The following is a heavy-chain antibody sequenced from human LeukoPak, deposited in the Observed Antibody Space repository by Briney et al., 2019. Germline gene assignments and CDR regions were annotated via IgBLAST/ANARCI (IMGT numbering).Heavy chain of an antibody. V-gene: IGHV4-59*01. CDR2: IYYSGST. CDR1: GGSIGSYY. J-gene: IGHJ4*02. CDR3: ARDRAAALFDY. Sequence: SETLSLTCTVSGGSIGSYYWSWIRQPPGKGLEWIGYIYYSGSTNYNPSLQSRVIISVDTSKNQFSLKLSSVTAADTAVYYCARDRAAALFDYWGQGTLVTVSS. D-gene: IGHD6-13*01.